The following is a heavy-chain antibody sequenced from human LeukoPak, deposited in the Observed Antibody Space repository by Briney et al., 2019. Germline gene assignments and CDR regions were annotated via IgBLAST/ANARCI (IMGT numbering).Heavy chain of an antibody. CDR1: GFSVSGYW. J-gene: IGHJ4*02. Sequence: GGSLRLSCAVSGFSVSGYWMTWVRQAPGKGLEWVANIKHDGSEKNYVDSVEGRFTISRDNAENSLFLQMNSLRVEDTAVYYCAREWQGGIAAAGTRIEGDYWGQGTLVAVSS. D-gene: IGHD6-13*01. CDR2: IKHDGSEK. CDR3: AREWQGGIAAAGTRIEGDY. V-gene: IGHV3-7*01.